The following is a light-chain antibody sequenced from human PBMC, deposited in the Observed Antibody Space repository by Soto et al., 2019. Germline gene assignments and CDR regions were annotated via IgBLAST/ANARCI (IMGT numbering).Light chain of an antibody. J-gene: IGKJ2*01. Sequence: EIVMTQSPATLSVSPGERATFSCRASQSINSNLAWYQQKPGQAPRLLIYGASTRATGIPARFSGSGSGTEFTLTISSLQSEDFAVYYCRHYNIRPPYTFGQGTKLEIK. CDR2: GAS. V-gene: IGKV3-15*01. CDR3: RHYNIRPPYT. CDR1: QSINSN.